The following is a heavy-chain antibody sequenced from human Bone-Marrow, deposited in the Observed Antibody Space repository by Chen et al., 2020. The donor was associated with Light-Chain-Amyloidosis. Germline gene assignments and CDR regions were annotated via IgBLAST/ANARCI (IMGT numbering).Heavy chain of an antibody. CDR1: GGTFSSYA. CDR3: ARDAYYDSTHY. J-gene: IGHJ4*02. Sequence: QVQLVQSGAEVKKPGSSVKVSCKASGGTFSSYAISWVRQAPGQGLEWMGRIIPILGIANYAQKFQGRVTITADKSTSTAYMELSSLRSEDTAVHYCARDAYYDSTHYWGQGTLVTVSS. V-gene: IGHV1-69*04. D-gene: IGHD3-22*01. CDR2: IIPILGIA.